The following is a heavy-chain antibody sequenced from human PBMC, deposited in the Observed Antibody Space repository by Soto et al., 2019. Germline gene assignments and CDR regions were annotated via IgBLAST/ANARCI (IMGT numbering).Heavy chain of an antibody. V-gene: IGHV1-8*01. J-gene: IGHJ4*02. CDR2: STSNSGNS. CDR3: ARGVRFSEYLFTGFDY. D-gene: IGHD3-3*01. Sequence: ASVKVSCKASGYTFTSYNINWVRQAPGQGLEWVAGSTSNSGNSDYAQKFQGRLTVTRDTSISTAYMELNSLTAEDTAVYYCARGVRFSEYLFTGFDYWGQGTLVTVSS. CDR1: GYTFTSYN.